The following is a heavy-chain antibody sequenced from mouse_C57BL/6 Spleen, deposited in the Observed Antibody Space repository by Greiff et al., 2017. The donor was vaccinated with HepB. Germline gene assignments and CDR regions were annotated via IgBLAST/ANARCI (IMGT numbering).Heavy chain of an antibody. CDR1: GYTFTSYW. Sequence: QVQLQQSGAELVKPGASVKLSCKASGYTFTSYWMQWVKQRPGQGLEWIGEIDPSDSYTNYNQKFKGKATLTVDTSSSTAYMQLSSLTSEDSAVYYCARSGDSNYAFAYWGQGTLVTVSA. CDR2: IDPSDSYT. D-gene: IGHD2-5*01. V-gene: IGHV1-50*01. CDR3: ARSGDSNYAFAY. J-gene: IGHJ3*01.